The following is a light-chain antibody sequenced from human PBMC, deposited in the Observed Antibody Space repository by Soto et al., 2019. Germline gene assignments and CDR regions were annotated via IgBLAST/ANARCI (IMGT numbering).Light chain of an antibody. V-gene: IGKV3D-20*02. CDR3: QQRHMWPIT. Sequence: EIVLTQSPCTLSLSPGERATLSCRASHTISSSYLAWYQQKPGQAPRLLMYGISRRATGIPDRFSGSGSGTDFTLTITRLEPEDSAVYYCQQRHMWPITFGQGTRLEIK. J-gene: IGKJ5*01. CDR2: GIS. CDR1: HTISSSY.